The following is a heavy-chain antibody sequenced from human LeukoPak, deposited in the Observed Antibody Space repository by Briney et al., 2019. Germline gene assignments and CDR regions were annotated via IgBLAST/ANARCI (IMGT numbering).Heavy chain of an antibody. CDR2: IIPILGIA. D-gene: IGHD4-23*01. CDR3: ATDRINSGGIVPWYYYGMDV. CDR1: GGTFSSYA. Sequence: SVKVSCKASGGTFSSYAISWVRQAPGQGLEWMGRIIPILGIANYAQKFQGRVTITADKSTSTAYMELSSLRSEDTAVYYCATDRINSGGIVPWYYYGMDVWGQGTTVTVSS. J-gene: IGHJ6*02. V-gene: IGHV1-69*04.